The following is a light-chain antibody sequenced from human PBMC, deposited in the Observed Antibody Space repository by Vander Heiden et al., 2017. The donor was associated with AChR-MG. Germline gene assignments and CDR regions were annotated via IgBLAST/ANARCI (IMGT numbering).Light chain of an antibody. Sequence: EIVLTQSPGTLSLSPGERATLSCRASQSVSSSYLAWYQQKPGQAPRLLIYGASSRATGIPDRFSGSGSGTDFTLTISRLEPEDFAVYYLQQDGSSYTFGQGTKLEIK. CDR1: QSVSSSY. CDR2: GAS. CDR3: QQDGSSYT. V-gene: IGKV3-20*01. J-gene: IGKJ2*01.